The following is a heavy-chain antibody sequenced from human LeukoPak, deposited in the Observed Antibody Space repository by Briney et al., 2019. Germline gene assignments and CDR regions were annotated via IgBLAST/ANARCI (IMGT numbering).Heavy chain of an antibody. J-gene: IGHJ4*02. V-gene: IGHV3-7*01. CDR2: INKDRSEQ. Sequence: GGSLRLSCAASGFTFSSHWMTWVRQAPGKGPEWVASINKDRSEQYYVGSVKDRFTISRDNAKNSLSLQVSSLRAEDTAVYYCTRGGATSSWYWFFWGQGTLVTVSS. D-gene: IGHD6-13*01. CDR3: TRGGATSSWYWFF. CDR1: GFTFSSHW.